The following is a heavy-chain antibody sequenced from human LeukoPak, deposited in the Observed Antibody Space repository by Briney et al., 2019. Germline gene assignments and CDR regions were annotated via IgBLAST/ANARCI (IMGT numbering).Heavy chain of an antibody. J-gene: IGHJ3*02. CDR1: GFTVSSNY. Sequence: GGSLRLPCAASGFTVSSNYMSWVRQAPGKGLEWVSVIYSGGSTYYADSVKGRFTISRDNSKNTLYLQMNSLRAEDTAVYYCARGRGNGDYDYDAFDIWGQGTMVTVSS. D-gene: IGHD4-17*01. CDR3: ARGRGNGDYDYDAFDI. CDR2: IYSGGST. V-gene: IGHV3-66*02.